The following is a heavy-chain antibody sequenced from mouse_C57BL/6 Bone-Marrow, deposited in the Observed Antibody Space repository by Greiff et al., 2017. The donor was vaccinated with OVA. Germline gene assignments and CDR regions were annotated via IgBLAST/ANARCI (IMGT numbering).Heavy chain of an antibody. CDR3: ARDYDCYAMDY. Sequence: EVKLQESGPGLVKPSQSLSLTCSVTGYSITSGYYWNWIRQFPGNKLEWMGYISYDGSNNYNPSLKNRISITRNTSKNQFFLKLNSVTTEDTATYYCARDYDCYAMDYWGQGTSVTVSS. J-gene: IGHJ4*01. CDR1: GYSITSGYY. V-gene: IGHV3-6*01. D-gene: IGHD1-1*02. CDR2: ISYDGSN.